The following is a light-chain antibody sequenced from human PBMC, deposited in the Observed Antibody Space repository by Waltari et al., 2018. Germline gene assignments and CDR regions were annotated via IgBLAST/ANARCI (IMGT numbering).Light chain of an antibody. CDR3: SSYTSGSTRV. V-gene: IGLV2-14*03. CDR1: SSDVGGYNY. Sequence: QSALTQPASVSGSPGQSITISCTGTSSDVGGYNYVSWYQQHPGKDPKLMIYDVSNRPSGVSNRFSGSKSGNTASLTISGLQAEDEADYYCSSYTSGSTRVFGGGTKLTVL. CDR2: DVS. J-gene: IGLJ2*01.